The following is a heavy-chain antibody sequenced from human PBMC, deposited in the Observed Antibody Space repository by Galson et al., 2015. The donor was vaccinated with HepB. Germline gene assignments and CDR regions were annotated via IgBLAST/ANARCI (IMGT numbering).Heavy chain of an antibody. Sequence: ETLPLTCTVSGGSISSYYWSWIRQPPGKGLEWIGYIYYSGSTNYNPSLKSRVTISVDTSKNQFSLKLSSVTAADTAVYYCARWGCSSTSCYTLDVWGKGTTVTVSS. D-gene: IGHD2-2*02. CDR1: GGSISSYY. J-gene: IGHJ6*04. CDR2: IYYSGST. V-gene: IGHV4-59*08. CDR3: ARWGCSSTSCYTLDV.